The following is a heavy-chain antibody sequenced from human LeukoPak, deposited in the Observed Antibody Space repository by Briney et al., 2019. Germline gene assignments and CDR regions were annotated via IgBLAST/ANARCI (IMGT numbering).Heavy chain of an antibody. CDR3: ARHRDYYDSSGLAYFQH. CDR1: GGSMSSYY. Sequence: SETLSLTCTVSGGSMSSYYWSWIRQPPGKGLEWIGYIYYSGSTYYNPSLKSRVTISVDTSKNQFSLKLSSVTAADTAVYYCARHRDYYDSSGLAYFQHWGQGTLVTVSS. CDR2: IYYSGST. J-gene: IGHJ1*01. V-gene: IGHV4-59*08. D-gene: IGHD3-22*01.